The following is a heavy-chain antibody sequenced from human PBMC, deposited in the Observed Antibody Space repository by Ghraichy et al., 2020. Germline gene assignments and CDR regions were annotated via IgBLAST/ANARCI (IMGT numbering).Heavy chain of an antibody. Sequence: SETLSLTCTVSGGSISSYYWSWIRQPPGKGLEWIGYIYYSGSTNYNPSLKSRVTISVDTSKNQFSLKLSSVTAADTAVYYCARETMYYYDSSGYSYGMDVWGQGTTVTVSS. V-gene: IGHV4-59*01. D-gene: IGHD3-22*01. CDR2: IYYSGST. CDR1: GGSISSYY. CDR3: ARETMYYYDSSGYSYGMDV. J-gene: IGHJ6*02.